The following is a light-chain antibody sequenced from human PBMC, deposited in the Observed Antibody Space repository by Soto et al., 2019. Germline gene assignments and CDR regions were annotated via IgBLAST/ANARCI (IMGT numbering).Light chain of an antibody. CDR2: EDN. CDR1: SGSIASNY. J-gene: IGLJ2*01. CDR3: QSYDSSNLV. Sequence: NFMLTQPHSVSESPGKTVTISCTGSSGSIASNYVQWYQQRPGSAPTPVIYEDNQRPSGVPDRFSGSIDSSSNSASLTISGLKTEDEADYYCQSYDSSNLVFGGGTKVTVL. V-gene: IGLV6-57*02.